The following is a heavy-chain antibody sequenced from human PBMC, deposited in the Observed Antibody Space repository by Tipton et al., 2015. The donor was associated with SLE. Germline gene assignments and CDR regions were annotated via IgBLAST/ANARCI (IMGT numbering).Heavy chain of an antibody. D-gene: IGHD6-19*01. CDR2: IFYSGST. CDR1: GGSFSGYY. Sequence: TLSLTCAVYGGSFSGYYWGWVRQPPGKGLEWIGTIFYSGSTYYNPSLESRVTISVDTSKNQFSLKLSSVTAADTAVYYRARGWWFDPWGQGTLVTVSS. J-gene: IGHJ5*02. CDR3: ARGWWFDP. V-gene: IGHV4-34*12.